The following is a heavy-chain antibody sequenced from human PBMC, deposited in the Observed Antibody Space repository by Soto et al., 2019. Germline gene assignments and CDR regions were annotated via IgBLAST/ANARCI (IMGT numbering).Heavy chain of an antibody. J-gene: IGHJ4*02. V-gene: IGHV3-21*01. CDR2: ISSSSSYI. Sequence: GGSLRLSCAASGFTFSGYSMNWVRQAPGKGLEWVSSISSSSSYIYYADSVKGRFTISRDNAKNSLYLQMNSLRAEDTAVYYCARDHGGDYFDYWGQGTLVTVSS. D-gene: IGHD3-16*01. CDR3: ARDHGGDYFDY. CDR1: GFTFSGYS.